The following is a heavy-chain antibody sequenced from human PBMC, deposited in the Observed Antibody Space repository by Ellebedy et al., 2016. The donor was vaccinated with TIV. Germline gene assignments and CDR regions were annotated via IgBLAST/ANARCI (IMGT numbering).Heavy chain of an antibody. Sequence: GESLKISCSASGFTFSSYAMHWVRQAPGRGLEYISAIVSNGDSTYYANSVKGRFTISRDNSKNTLYLQMNSLRAEDTAVYYCARGGGSDYGDSYFDYWGQGTLVTVSS. V-gene: IGHV3-64*04. J-gene: IGHJ4*02. CDR3: ARGGGSDYGDSYFDY. CDR2: IVSNGDST. D-gene: IGHD4-17*01. CDR1: GFTFSSYA.